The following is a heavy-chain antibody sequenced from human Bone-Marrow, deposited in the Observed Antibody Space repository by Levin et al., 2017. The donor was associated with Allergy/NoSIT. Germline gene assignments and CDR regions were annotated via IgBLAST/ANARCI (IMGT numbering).Heavy chain of an antibody. CDR1: GVTLRGSW. Sequence: LSLTCEVSGVTLRGSWMHWVRQIAGKGLGWVSRISPDGSETRYADSVRGRFTITRDDAKSTLYLHMSSLSVEDTAVYYCARGTSGWRGIDFWGQGTLVAVSS. V-gene: IGHV3-74*01. CDR3: ARGTSGWRGIDF. D-gene: IGHD6-19*01. J-gene: IGHJ4*02. CDR2: ISPDGSET.